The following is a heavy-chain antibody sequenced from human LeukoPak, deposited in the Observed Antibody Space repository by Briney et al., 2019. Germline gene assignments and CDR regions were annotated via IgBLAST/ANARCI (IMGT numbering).Heavy chain of an antibody. CDR2: MNPNSGNT. D-gene: IGHD6-6*01. CDR1: GYTFTSYD. Sequence: ASVKVSCKASGYTFTSYDINWVRQAPGQGLEWMGWMNPNSGNTGYAQKFQGRVTMTRNTSISTAYMELSSLRSEDTAVYYCASSSSSTVLRYYYGMDVWGQGTTVTVSS. CDR3: ASSSSSTVLRYYYGMDV. J-gene: IGHJ6*02. V-gene: IGHV1-8*01.